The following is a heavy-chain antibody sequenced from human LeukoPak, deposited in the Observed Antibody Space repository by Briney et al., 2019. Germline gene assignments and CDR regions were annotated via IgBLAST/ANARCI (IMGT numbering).Heavy chain of an antibody. D-gene: IGHD3-16*02. CDR1: GYTFTSYD. J-gene: IGHJ5*02. Sequence: ASVKVSCKASGYTFTSYDINWVRQATGQGLEWMGWMNPNSGNTGSAQRFQGRVTMTRDTSIGTAYMELSSLRSEDTAVYYCARGPLVRLPSSFDPWGQGTLVTVTS. CDR2: MNPNSGNT. CDR3: ARGPLVRLPSSFDP. V-gene: IGHV1-8*01.